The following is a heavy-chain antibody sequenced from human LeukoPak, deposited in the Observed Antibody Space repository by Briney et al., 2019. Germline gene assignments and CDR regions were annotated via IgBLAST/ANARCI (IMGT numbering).Heavy chain of an antibody. J-gene: IGHJ4*02. D-gene: IGHD3-9*01. CDR3: ARDFPASMTGNDY. Sequence: GGSLRLSCAASGFTFSSYSMNWVRQTPKKGLEWVSSITSSSSYIYYADSVKGRFTISRDNAKNSLYLQMNSLGAEDTAVYYCARDFPASMTGNDYWGQGTLVTVSS. CDR1: GFTFSSYS. V-gene: IGHV3-21*01. CDR2: ITSSSSYI.